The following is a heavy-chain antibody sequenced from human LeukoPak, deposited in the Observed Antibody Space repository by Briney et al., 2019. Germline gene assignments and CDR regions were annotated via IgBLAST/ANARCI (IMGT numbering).Heavy chain of an antibody. CDR1: GFTVSAYA. V-gene: IGHV3-23*01. J-gene: IGHJ6*02. CDR2: IYDDNT. Sequence: GGSLRLSCAASGFTVSAYAMAWVRQAPGKGLEWVSTIYDDNTYYADSVKGRFAISTDNSKNTLYLQVNSLRAEDTAVYYCATRAVGVNGMDVWGQGTTVIVSS. CDR3: ATRAVGVNGMDV. D-gene: IGHD2-21*01.